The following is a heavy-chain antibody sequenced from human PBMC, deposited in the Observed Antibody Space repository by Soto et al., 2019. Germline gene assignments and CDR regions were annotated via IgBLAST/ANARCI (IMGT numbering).Heavy chain of an antibody. CDR1: VFTFSSYA. CDR2: ISGSGGST. V-gene: IGHV3-23*01. CDR3: AKHQGYGPTYYYYGMDV. D-gene: IGHD5-12*01. Sequence: PWGSLGMASESSVFTFSSYAMSMIRQAPGKGLEWVSAISGSGGSTYYADSVKGRFTISRDNSKNTLYLQMNSLRAEDTAVYYCAKHQGYGPTYYYYGMDVWGQGTTVTGSS. J-gene: IGHJ6*01.